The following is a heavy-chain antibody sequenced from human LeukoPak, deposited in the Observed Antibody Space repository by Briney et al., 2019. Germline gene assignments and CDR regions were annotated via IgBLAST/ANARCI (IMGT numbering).Heavy chain of an antibody. V-gene: IGHV3-20*04. J-gene: IGHJ4*02. CDR2: INWNGGST. CDR1: GFTFDDYG. D-gene: IGHD4-17*01. Sequence: GGSLRLSCAASGFTFDDYGMSWVRQAPGKGLEWVSGINWNGGSTGYADSVKGRFTISRDNAKNLLYLQMSSLRAEDTAVYYCAGDNIENGDLDYLDSWGQGTLVTVSS. CDR3: AGDNIENGDLDYLDS.